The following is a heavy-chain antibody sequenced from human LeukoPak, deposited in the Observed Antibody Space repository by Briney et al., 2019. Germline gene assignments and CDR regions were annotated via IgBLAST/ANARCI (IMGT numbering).Heavy chain of an antibody. CDR2: IWYDGSNK. D-gene: IGHD1-1*01. CDR1: GFTFSSHA. V-gene: IGHV3-33*08. J-gene: IGHJ4*02. CDR3: ARGLRDWNDGRDYFDY. Sequence: GRSLRLSCAASGFTFSSHAMHWVRQAPGKGLEWVAVIWYDGSNKYYADSVKGRFTISRDNSKNTLYLQMNSLRAEDTAVYYCARGLRDWNDGRDYFDYWGQGTLVTVSS.